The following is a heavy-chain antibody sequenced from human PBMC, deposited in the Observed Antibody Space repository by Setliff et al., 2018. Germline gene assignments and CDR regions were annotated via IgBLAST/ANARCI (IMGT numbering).Heavy chain of an antibody. J-gene: IGHJ3*02. D-gene: IGHD3-16*01. V-gene: IGHV1-2*06. CDR2: INPSSGAT. Sequence: ASVKVSCKASGYTFTGYYMYWVQQAPGQGLEWMGRINPSSGATIYAQKFQGRVTMTSDTSISTAYMELGRLRSDDTAVYFCARDGGGDSDAFDIWGQGTMVTVSS. CDR1: GYTFTGYY. CDR3: ARDGGGDSDAFDI.